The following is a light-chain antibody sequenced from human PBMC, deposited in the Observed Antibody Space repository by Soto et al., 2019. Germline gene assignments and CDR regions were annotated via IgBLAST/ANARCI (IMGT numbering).Light chain of an antibody. J-gene: IGLJ2*01. CDR2: EVA. Sequence: QSALTQPASVSGSPGQSITISCTGTSSDVGSYDLVSWYQQRPGRAPRRMIFEVAKRPSGISTRFSGSKSGNTASLTISGLQAVDEADYFCCSYTSTNTLVFGGGTKLTVL. CDR1: SSDVGSYDL. V-gene: IGLV2-23*02. CDR3: CSYTSTNTLV.